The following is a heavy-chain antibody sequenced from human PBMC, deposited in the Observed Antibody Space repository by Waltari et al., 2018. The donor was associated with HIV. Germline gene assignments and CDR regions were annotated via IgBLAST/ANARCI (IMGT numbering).Heavy chain of an antibody. CDR1: GFTVSSNY. CDR2: IYSGGST. J-gene: IGHJ6*02. CDR3: ASIAYCGGDCYPRGMDV. Sequence: EVQLVESGGGLVQPGGSLRLSCAASGFTVSSNYMSWVRQAPGKGLEWVSVIYSGGSTYYADSVKGRFNISRDNSKNTLYLQMNSLRAEDTAVYYCASIAYCGGDCYPRGMDVWGQGTTVTVSS. D-gene: IGHD2-21*02. V-gene: IGHV3-66*01.